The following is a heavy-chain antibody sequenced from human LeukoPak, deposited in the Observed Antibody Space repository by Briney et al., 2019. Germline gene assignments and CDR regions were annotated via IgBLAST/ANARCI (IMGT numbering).Heavy chain of an antibody. J-gene: IGHJ4*02. V-gene: IGHV1-69*06. Sequence: SVKVSCKASGGTFSNYAISWVRQAPGQGLEWMGGIIPIFGTANYAQKFQGRVTITADKSTSTAYMELSSLRSEDTAVYYCAGTTILHEFGYWGQGTLVTVSS. CDR2: IIPIFGTA. CDR1: GGTFSNYA. D-gene: IGHD2/OR15-2a*01. CDR3: AGTTILHEFGY.